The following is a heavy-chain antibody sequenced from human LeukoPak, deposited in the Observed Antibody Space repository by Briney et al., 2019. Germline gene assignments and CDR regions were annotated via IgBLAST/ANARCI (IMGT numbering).Heavy chain of an antibody. J-gene: IGHJ4*02. Sequence: GGSLRLSCAASGFTFSSYAMSWVGQAPGKGLEWVSAISGSGGSTYYADSVKGRFTISRDNSKNTLYLQMNSLRAEDTAVYYCAKAGWRGGYDLSVHWGQGTLVTVSS. V-gene: IGHV3-23*01. CDR1: GFTFSSYA. CDR2: ISGSGGST. D-gene: IGHD5-12*01. CDR3: AKAGWRGGYDLSVH.